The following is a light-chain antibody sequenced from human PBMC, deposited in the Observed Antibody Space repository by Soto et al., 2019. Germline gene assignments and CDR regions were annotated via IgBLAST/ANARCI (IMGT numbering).Light chain of an antibody. CDR1: KLGNKY. Sequence: SYELTQPPSVSVSPGQTATITCSGDKLGNKYASWYQQKAGQSPVLVIYQDYRRPSGIPERFSGSNSGNTATLTVSGAQALDEADYYCQTWDSGTVIFGGGTKLTVL. J-gene: IGLJ2*01. CDR2: QDY. CDR3: QTWDSGTVI. V-gene: IGLV3-1*01.